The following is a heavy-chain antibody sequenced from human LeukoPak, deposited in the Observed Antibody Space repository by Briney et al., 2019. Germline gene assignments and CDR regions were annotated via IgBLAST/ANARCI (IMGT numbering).Heavy chain of an antibody. Sequence: GGSLRLSCAASGFTFSDYSMNWVRQTPRKGLEWVSCISGSGSYIYYADSVKGRFTISRDNAKNSLHLQVNSLRAEDTAVYYCARGPAQYWGQGTLVTVSS. V-gene: IGHV3-21*06. J-gene: IGHJ4*02. CDR2: ISGSGSYI. D-gene: IGHD6-25*01. CDR1: GFTFSDYS. CDR3: ARGPAQY.